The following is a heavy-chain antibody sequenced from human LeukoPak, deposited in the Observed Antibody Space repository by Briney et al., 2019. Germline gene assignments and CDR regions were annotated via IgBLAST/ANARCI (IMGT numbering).Heavy chain of an antibody. CDR2: ISGSGGST. CDR1: GFSFSSYA. Sequence: GGSLRLSCATSGFSFSSYAMSWVRQAPGKGLEWVSAISGSGGSTYYADSVKGRFTISRDNSKNTLYLQMNSLRAEDTAVYYCAKVTVLRYFDWLEDAFDIWGQGTMVTVSS. CDR3: AKVTVLRYFDWLEDAFDI. V-gene: IGHV3-23*01. D-gene: IGHD3-9*01. J-gene: IGHJ3*02.